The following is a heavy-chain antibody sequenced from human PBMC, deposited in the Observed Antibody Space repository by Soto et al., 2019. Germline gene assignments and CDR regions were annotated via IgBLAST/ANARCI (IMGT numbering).Heavy chain of an antibody. CDR2: IKQDGSEK. J-gene: IGHJ4*02. Sequence: GVLRLSCAASGFTFSSYWMSLVRQAPGKGLEWVANIKQDGSEKYYVDSVKGRFTISRDNAKNSLYLQMNSLRAEDTAVYYCAKSLGCDYSGYFDYWGQGTLVTVSS. CDR3: AKSLGCDYSGYFDY. V-gene: IGHV3-7*03. D-gene: IGHD4-4*01. CDR1: GFTFSSYW.